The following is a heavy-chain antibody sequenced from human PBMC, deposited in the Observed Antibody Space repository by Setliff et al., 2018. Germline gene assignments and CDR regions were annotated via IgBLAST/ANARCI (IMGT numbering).Heavy chain of an antibody. CDR2: ISGSGGAT. CDR1: RFTFSTYA. Sequence: PGESLKISCAASRFTFSTYAINWVRQAPGKGLEWVSAISGSGGATYYTDSVKGRFTISRDNSKNTVYVQMDSLRADDTAVYYCAKVHPTPYSIYALDIWGQGTMVTVSS. D-gene: IGHD1-26*01. V-gene: IGHV3-23*01. J-gene: IGHJ3*02. CDR3: AKVHPTPYSIYALDI.